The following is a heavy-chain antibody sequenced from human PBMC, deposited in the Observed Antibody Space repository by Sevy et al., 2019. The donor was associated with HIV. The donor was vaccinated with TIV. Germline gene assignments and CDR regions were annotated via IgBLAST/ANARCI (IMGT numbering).Heavy chain of an antibody. Sequence: GGSLRLSCAASGFTFSSYAMSWVRQAPGKGLEWVSAISGSGGSTYYADSVKGRFTISRDNSKNTLYLQMNSLRAEDTAVYYCAEGGLDLYVWGSYRYNYFDYWGQGTLVTVSS. D-gene: IGHD3-16*02. CDR3: AEGGLDLYVWGSYRYNYFDY. CDR1: GFTFSSYA. CDR2: ISGSGGST. V-gene: IGHV3-23*01. J-gene: IGHJ4*02.